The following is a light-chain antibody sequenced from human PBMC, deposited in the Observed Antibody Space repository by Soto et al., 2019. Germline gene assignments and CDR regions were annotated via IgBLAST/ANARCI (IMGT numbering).Light chain of an antibody. CDR1: SSDVGFYNY. Sequence: QSALTQPASVSGSPGQSITISCTGTSSDVGFYNYVSWYQHHPGKAPKLMIYEVSNRPSGVSNRFSGSKSGNTASLTISGLQTEDEADYYCISYTTSTTLVVFGGGTKL. V-gene: IGLV2-14*01. CDR3: ISYTTSTTLVV. CDR2: EVS. J-gene: IGLJ2*01.